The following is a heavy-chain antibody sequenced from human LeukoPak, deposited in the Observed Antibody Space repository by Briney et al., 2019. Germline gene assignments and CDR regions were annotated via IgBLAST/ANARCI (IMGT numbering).Heavy chain of an antibody. J-gene: IGHJ4*02. D-gene: IGHD3-9*01. Sequence: GGSLRLSCAASGFTFSSYAMSWVRQAPGKGLEWVSAISGSGGSTYYADSVKGRFTISRDNSKNTLYLQMNSLRAEDTALYYCAKVALRYFDWFHFDYWGQGTLVTVSS. V-gene: IGHV3-23*01. CDR2: ISGSGGST. CDR3: AKVALRYFDWFHFDY. CDR1: GFTFSSYA.